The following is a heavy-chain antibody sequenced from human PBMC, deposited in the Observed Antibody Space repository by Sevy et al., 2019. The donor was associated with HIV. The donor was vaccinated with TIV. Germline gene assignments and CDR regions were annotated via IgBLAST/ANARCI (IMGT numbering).Heavy chain of an antibody. CDR2: IRGRNNVT. CDR3: ARHTGAPYYFEI. J-gene: IGHJ4*02. Sequence: GGSLRLSCTASGFTFNNYAMTWVRQAPGKGLEWVSSIRGRNNVTIYAESVRGRFTLSRDISKNTLYLQMNSLRVEDTAVYYCARHTGAPYYFEIWGQGTLVTVSS. D-gene: IGHD3-9*01. CDR1: GFTFNNYA. V-gene: IGHV3-23*01.